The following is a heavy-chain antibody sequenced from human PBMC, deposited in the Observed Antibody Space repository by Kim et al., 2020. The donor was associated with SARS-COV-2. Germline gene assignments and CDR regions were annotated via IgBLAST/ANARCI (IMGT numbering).Heavy chain of an antibody. V-gene: IGHV4-59*01. J-gene: IGHJ4*02. CDR3: AGDDDSSGYYVS. CDR1: GGSISSYY. Sequence: SETLSLTCTVSGGSISSYYWSWIWQPPGKGLEWIGYIYYSGSTNSNPSLKSRVTISVDTSKNQFSLKLSSVTAADTAVYYCAGDDDSSGYYVSWGQGSLVTVSS. CDR2: IYYSGST. D-gene: IGHD3-22*01.